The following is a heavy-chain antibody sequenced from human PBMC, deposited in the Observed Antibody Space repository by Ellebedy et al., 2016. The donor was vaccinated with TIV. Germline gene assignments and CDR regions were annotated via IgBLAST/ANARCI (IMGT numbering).Heavy chain of an antibody. J-gene: IGHJ4*02. CDR3: ARDLGGPWIQLWFGNRAANDY. D-gene: IGHD5-18*01. Sequence: ASVKVSCKASGYTFTSYGISWVRQAPGQGLEWMGWISAYNGNTNYAQKLQGRVTMTTDTSTSTAYMELRSLRSDDTAVYYCARDLGGPWIQLWFGNRAANDYWGQGTLVTVSS. V-gene: IGHV1-18*04. CDR2: ISAYNGNT. CDR1: GYTFTSYG.